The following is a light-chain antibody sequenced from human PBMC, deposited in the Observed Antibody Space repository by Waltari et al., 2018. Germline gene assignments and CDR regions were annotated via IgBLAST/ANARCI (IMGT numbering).Light chain of an antibody. CDR3: QQTYSSPYT. CDR1: QTSTSY. V-gene: IGKV1-39*01. CDR2: AAS. J-gene: IGKJ2*01. Sequence: DIQMTQSPASLSASVGDRVTIPCRASQTSTSYLNWYQHRPGKPPQLLIFAASRLQNGVPSRFSGSGSGTTFSLTISNVQPEDFATYFCQQTYSSPYTFGQGTKVDIQ.